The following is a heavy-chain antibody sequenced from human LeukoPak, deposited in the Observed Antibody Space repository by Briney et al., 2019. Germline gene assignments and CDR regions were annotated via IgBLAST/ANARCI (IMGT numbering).Heavy chain of an antibody. V-gene: IGHV3-23*01. D-gene: IGHD2-2*01. CDR1: GFTFSSYA. CDR2: ISGSGGST. CDR3: ARDGSRVVPAAINWFDP. J-gene: IGHJ5*02. Sequence: GGSLRLSCAASGFTFSSYAMSWVRQAPGKGLEWVSAISGSGGSTYYADSVKGRFTISRDNSKNTLYLQMNSLRAEDTAVYYCARDGSRVVPAAINWFDPWGQGTLVTVSS.